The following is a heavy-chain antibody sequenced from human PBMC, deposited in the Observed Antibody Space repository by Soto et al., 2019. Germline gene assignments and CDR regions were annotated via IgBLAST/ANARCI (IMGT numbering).Heavy chain of an antibody. CDR2: ITSSGTTV. Sequence: EVHLVESGGGLVQPGGSLRLSCAASGFTLSSYSLNWVRQAPGKGLEWVSYITSSGTTVYYADSVRGRFTISRDNAKNSLYLQMNSLRDDDTAVYYCARGSSNWAYYFDFWGQGTLVTVSS. CDR1: GFTLSSYS. D-gene: IGHD6-13*01. J-gene: IGHJ4*02. CDR3: ARGSSNWAYYFDF. V-gene: IGHV3-48*02.